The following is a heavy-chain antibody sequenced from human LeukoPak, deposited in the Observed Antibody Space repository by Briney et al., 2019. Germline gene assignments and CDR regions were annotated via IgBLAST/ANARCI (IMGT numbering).Heavy chain of an antibody. Sequence: ASVKVSCKASGYTFTGYYMHWVRQAPGQGLEWMGWINPNSGGTNYAQKFQGWVTMTRDTSVTTAYMELRRLTSDDTAVYYCARTYYYDSSGANDASDIWGQGTMVTVSS. V-gene: IGHV1-2*04. CDR2: INPNSGGT. CDR3: ARTYYYDSSGANDASDI. D-gene: IGHD3-22*01. J-gene: IGHJ3*02. CDR1: GYTFTGYY.